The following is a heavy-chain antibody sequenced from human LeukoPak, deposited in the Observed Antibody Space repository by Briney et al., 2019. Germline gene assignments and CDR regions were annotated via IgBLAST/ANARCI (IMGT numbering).Heavy chain of an antibody. Sequence: PGGSLRLSCAASGFTFSSYAMHWVRQAPGKGLEWVAVISYDGSNKYYADSVKGRFTISRDNSKNTLYLQMNSLRAEDTVVYYCARDLGTSYYMDVWGKGTTVTVSS. J-gene: IGHJ6*03. V-gene: IGHV3-30-3*01. CDR1: GFTFSSYA. CDR2: ISYDGSNK. CDR3: ARDLGTSYYMDV. D-gene: IGHD3/OR15-3a*01.